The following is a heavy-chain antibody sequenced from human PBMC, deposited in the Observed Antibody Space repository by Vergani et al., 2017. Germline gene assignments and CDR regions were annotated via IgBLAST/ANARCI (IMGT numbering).Heavy chain of an antibody. V-gene: IGHV3-15*01. Sequence: EVQLVESGGGLVKPGGSLRLSCAASGFTFSNAWMSWVRQAPGKGLEWVGRIKSKTDGGTTDYAAPVKGRFTISRDDSKNTLYLQMNSLKTEDTAVYYCTTDPQLATTPNWFDPWGQGTLVTVSS. J-gene: IGHJ5*02. CDR2: IKSKTDGGTT. CDR3: TTDPQLATTPNWFDP. CDR1: GFTFSNAW. D-gene: IGHD5-12*01.